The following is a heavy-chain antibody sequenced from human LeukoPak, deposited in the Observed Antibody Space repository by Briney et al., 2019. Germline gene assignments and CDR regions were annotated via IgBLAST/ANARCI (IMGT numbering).Heavy chain of an antibody. D-gene: IGHD2-8*01. J-gene: IGHJ4*02. CDR2: INQDVSRI. CDR3: ARLKDDVTKFDY. V-gene: IGHV3-7*01. Sequence: GRSLRLSCAGSGFSFSGYWMAWVRQAPGKGLEWVASINQDVSRIHYVDSVKGRFTISRGNAKSSLFLQMTSLRVEDTAVYYCARLKDDVTKFDYWSQGTLVTVSS. CDR1: GFSFSGYW.